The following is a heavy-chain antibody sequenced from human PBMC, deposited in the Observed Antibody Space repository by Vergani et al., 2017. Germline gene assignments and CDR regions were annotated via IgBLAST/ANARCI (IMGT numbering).Heavy chain of an antibody. CDR1: GYTFTGYY. Sequence: QVQLVQSGAEVKKPGASVKVSCKASGYTFTGYYMHWVRQAPGQGLEWMGWINPNSGGTNYAQKFQGRVTMTRDTSISTAYMELRSLRSDDTAVYYCARIYCSSTSCYSPFDYWGQGTLVTVSS. CDR3: ARIYCSSTSCYSPFDY. D-gene: IGHD2-2*01. J-gene: IGHJ4*02. V-gene: IGHV1-2*02. CDR2: INPNSGGT.